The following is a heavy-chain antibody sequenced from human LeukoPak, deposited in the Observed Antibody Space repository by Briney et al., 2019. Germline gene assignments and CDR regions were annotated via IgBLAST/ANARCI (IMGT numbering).Heavy chain of an antibody. V-gene: IGHV3-33*01. CDR1: GFTFSSYG. CDR2: IWYDGSDN. Sequence: PGRSLRLSCAASGFTFSSYGMHWVRQAPGKGLEWVAVIWYDGSDNYYADSVKGRFTISRDDSKNTVYLQMDSLRAEGTAVYYCARESAPRYYGDFDYWGQGTLVTVSS. D-gene: IGHD4-17*01. J-gene: IGHJ4*02. CDR3: ARESAPRYYGDFDY.